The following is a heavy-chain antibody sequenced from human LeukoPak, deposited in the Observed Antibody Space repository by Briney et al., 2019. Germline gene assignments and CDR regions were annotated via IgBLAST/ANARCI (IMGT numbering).Heavy chain of an antibody. D-gene: IGHD3-10*01. CDR2: IYYSGST. Sequence: PSETLSLTCTVSGGSISSYYWSWIRQPPGKGLEWIGYIYYSGSTNYNPSLKSRVTISVDTSKNQFSLKLSSVTAADTAVYYCARGITMVRGDPMDYYYMDVWGKGTTVTISS. J-gene: IGHJ6*03. CDR3: ARGITMVRGDPMDYYYMDV. V-gene: IGHV4-59*01. CDR1: GGSISSYY.